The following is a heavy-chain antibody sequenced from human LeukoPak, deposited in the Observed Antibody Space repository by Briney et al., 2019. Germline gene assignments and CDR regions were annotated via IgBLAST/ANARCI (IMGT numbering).Heavy chain of an antibody. CDR3: AREGGDPRWLDP. CDR1: GGSISTFY. D-gene: IGHD6-25*01. CDR2: INNSGST. V-gene: IGHV4-4*07. J-gene: IGHJ5*02. Sequence: SETLSLTCTVSGGSISTFYWTWIRQPAGKVLEWIGRINNSGSTNYNPSLRSRVSMSVDRSKNQFSVTLSSVTAADTAVYFCAREGGDPRWLDPWGQGTLVTVSS.